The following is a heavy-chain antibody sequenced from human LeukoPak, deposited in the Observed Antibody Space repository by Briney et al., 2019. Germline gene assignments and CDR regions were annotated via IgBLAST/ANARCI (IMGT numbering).Heavy chain of an antibody. CDR3: VRDNYGGILDF. CDR1: GFTFTRYT. J-gene: IGHJ4*02. Sequence: GGSLRLSCAASGFTFTRYTMHWVRQAPGKGLEWVALVLYDGSKKYYADSVKGRFTLSRDNSTNTLSLQMNTLRADDTAVYYCVRDNYGGILDFWGQGTLVTVSS. D-gene: IGHD2-21*01. V-gene: IGHV3-30*04. CDR2: VLYDGSKK.